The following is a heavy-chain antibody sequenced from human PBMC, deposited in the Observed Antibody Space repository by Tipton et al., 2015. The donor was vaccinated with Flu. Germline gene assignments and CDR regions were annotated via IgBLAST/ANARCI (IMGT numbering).Heavy chain of an antibody. V-gene: IGHV4-38-2*01. Sequence: TLSLTCSVSGDSIGSGYFWGWIRQPPGKGLEWIGNVHRTGHPYYNPSLKSRVTMSVDTAKNQFSLRLSSVTAAGTAVYYCAGRDYSNYVSEPNNWFDPWGQGTLGTVPP. D-gene: IGHD4-11*01. CDR3: AGRDYSNYVSEPNNWFDP. J-gene: IGHJ5*02. CDR1: GDSIGSGYF. CDR2: VHRTGHP.